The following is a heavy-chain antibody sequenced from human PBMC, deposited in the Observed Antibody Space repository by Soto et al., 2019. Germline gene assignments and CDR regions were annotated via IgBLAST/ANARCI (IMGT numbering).Heavy chain of an antibody. D-gene: IGHD3-9*01. Sequence: PSETLSLTWTVSGGSISSYYWSWILQPPGKGLERIGRIYYSGGTYYYPSLMSRVTMSVDKSTNQFSLKLSSVTAAYTAVYYCASGNIMTGSYLDHAGQGTLVTVSS. CDR2: IYYSGGT. CDR3: ASGNIMTGSYLDH. V-gene: IGHV4-59*04. CDR1: GGSISSYY. J-gene: IGHJ4*02.